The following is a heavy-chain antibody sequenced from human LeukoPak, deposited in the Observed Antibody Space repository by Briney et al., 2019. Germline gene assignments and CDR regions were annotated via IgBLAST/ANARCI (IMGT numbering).Heavy chain of an antibody. CDR1: GGSSSGYY. CDR2: INHSGST. V-gene: IGHV4-34*01. CDR3: ARLRGYFMGELFSYFDY. J-gene: IGHJ4*02. D-gene: IGHD3-16*01. Sequence: ASETLSLTCAVYGGSSSGYYWSWIRQPPGKGLEWIGEINHSGSTNYNPSLKGRVTISVDTSKNQFSLKLSSVTAADTAVYYCARLRGYFMGELFSYFDYWGQGTLVTVSS.